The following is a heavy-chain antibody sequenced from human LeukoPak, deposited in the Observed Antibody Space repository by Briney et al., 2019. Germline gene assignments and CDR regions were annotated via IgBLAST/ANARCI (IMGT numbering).Heavy chain of an antibody. Sequence: SETLSLTCTVSGGSISSSSYYWGCIRQPPGKGLECIGSIYYSGSTYYNPSLKSRVTISVDTSKHQFSLKLSSVTAADTTVYYCARLLLVGATYYFDYWGQGTLVTVSS. D-gene: IGHD1-26*01. CDR1: GGSISSSSYY. J-gene: IGHJ4*02. CDR2: IYYSGST. V-gene: IGHV4-39*01. CDR3: ARLLLVGATYYFDY.